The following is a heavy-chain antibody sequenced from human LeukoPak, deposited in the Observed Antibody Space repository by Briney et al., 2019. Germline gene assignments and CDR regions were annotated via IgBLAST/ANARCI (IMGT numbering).Heavy chain of an antibody. CDR1: GYTFTSYA. CDR2: ISAYNGNT. J-gene: IGHJ4*02. Sequence: RASVKVSCKASGYTFTSYAINWVRQAPGQGLEWMGWISAYNGNTNYAQKLRGRVTMTTDTSTSTAYMELRSLRSDDTAVYYCARVIAAAGLGNWGQGTLVTVSS. CDR3: ARVIAAAGLGN. V-gene: IGHV1-18*01. D-gene: IGHD6-13*01.